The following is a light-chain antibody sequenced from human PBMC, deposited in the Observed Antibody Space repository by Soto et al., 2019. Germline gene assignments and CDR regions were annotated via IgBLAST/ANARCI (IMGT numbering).Light chain of an antibody. V-gene: IGKV3-20*01. Sequence: EIVLTQSPGTLSLSPGERATLSCRASQSVNSSYLAWYQQKPGQAPRLLIYGASTRATGIPDRFSGSGSGTDFTLTISRLESEDFAVYYCQQYGSSLITFGQGTRLENK. CDR3: QQYGSSLIT. CDR2: GAS. CDR1: QSVNSSY. J-gene: IGKJ5*01.